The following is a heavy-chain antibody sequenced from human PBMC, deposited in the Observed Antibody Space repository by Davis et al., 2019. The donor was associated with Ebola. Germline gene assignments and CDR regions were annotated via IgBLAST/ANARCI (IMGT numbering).Heavy chain of an antibody. J-gene: IGHJ4*02. CDR1: GFTFSSYS. D-gene: IGHD3-3*01. CDR2: ISSSSSYI. V-gene: IGHV3-21*01. Sequence: PGGSLRLSCAASGFTFSSYSMNWVHQAPGKGLEWVSSISSSSSYIYYADSVKGRFTISRDNAKNSLYLQMNSLRAEDTAVYYCARDHYDFWSGYHHYFDYWGQGTLVTVSS. CDR3: ARDHYDFWSGYHHYFDY.